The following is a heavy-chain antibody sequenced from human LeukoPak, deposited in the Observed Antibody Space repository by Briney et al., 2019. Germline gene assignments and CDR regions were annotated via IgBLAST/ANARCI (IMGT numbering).Heavy chain of an antibody. D-gene: IGHD6-19*01. CDR2: INSDGSST. CDR1: GFTFSSYW. V-gene: IGHV3-74*01. CDR3: ARVRVQWLVEFYFDY. J-gene: IGHJ4*02. Sequence: GGSLRLSCAASGFTFSSYWMHWVRQGPGKGLVWVSRINSDGSSTSYADSVKGRFTISRDNAKNTLYLQMNSLRAEDTAMYYCARVRVQWLVEFYFDYWGQGILVTVSS.